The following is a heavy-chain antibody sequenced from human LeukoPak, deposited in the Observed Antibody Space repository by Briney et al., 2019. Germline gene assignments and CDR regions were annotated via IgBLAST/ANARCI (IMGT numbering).Heavy chain of an antibody. CDR1: GFTFGSFA. CDR2: IFGSGGSP. D-gene: IGHD5-18*01. Sequence: GGSLRLSCAASGFTFGSFAMYWVRQAPGKGLDWIAGIFGSGGSPHYADSVKGRFTISRDNSKNTVYLQINSLRAEDTAVYYCGKTTAGYSSGQKPAWPVDYWGQGTLVTVSS. CDR3: GKTTAGYSSGQKPAWPVDY. J-gene: IGHJ4*02. V-gene: IGHV3-23*01.